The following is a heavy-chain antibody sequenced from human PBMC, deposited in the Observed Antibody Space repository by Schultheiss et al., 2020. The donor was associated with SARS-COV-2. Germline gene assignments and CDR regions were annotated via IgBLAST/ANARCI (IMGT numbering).Heavy chain of an antibody. CDR3: ARGRWIVGATTGAFDI. CDR1: GGSISSGYY. J-gene: IGHJ3*02. Sequence: SETLSLTCTVSGGSISSGYYWSWIRQPPGKGLEWIGEINHSGSTNYNPSLKSRVTISVDTSKNQFSLKLSSVTAADTAVYYCARGRWIVGATTGAFDIWGQGTMVT. CDR2: INHSGST. D-gene: IGHD1-26*01. V-gene: IGHV4-34*01.